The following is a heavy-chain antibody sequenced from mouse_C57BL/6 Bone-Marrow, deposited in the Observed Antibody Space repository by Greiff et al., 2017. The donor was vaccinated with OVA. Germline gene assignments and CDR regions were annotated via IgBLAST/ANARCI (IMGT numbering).Heavy chain of an antibody. V-gene: IGHV13-2*01. CDR2: ITVKSDNYGA. CDR3: SSSLLGGLAY. D-gene: IGHD3-1*01. J-gene: IGHJ3*01. CDR1: GFTFRNSR. Sequence: VKLVETGGGLVRPGTSLQLSCVTSGFTFRNSRMHWLRQPPGKRLEWIAVITVKSDNYGANYAESVKGRFAISRDDSKSSVYLEMNRLREEDTATYYCSSSLLGGLAYWGQGTLVTVSA.